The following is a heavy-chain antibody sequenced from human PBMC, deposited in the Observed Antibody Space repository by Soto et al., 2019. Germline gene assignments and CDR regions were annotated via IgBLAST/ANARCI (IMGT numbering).Heavy chain of an antibody. J-gene: IGHJ5*02. Sequence: QVQLVQSGAEVKRPGASVKVSCKASGYTFTDYFIHWVRQAPGQGFEWMGWINPNSRGTNYAQKFQGGVTMTRDTSNSTAYMELRGLRSDDTAVYYCARVTLKAGNWFDPWGQGTLVTVSS. CDR2: INPNSRGT. CDR3: ARVTLKAGNWFDP. CDR1: GYTFTDYF. V-gene: IGHV1-2*02.